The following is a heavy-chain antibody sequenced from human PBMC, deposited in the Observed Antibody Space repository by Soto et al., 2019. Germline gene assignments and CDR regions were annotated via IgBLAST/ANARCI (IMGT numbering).Heavy chain of an antibody. V-gene: IGHV4-4*02. CDR3: ARLSDRWYASGGYFDY. D-gene: IGHD3-10*01. J-gene: IGHJ4*02. CDR2: IYHSGST. Sequence: QVQLQESGPGLVKPSGTLSLTCAVSGGSISSSNWWSWVRQPPGKGLEWIGEIYHSGSTNYNPSLQSRVTISVDKSKNQFSLKLSSVTAADTAVYYCARLSDRWYASGGYFDYWGQGTLVTVSS. CDR1: GGSISSSNW.